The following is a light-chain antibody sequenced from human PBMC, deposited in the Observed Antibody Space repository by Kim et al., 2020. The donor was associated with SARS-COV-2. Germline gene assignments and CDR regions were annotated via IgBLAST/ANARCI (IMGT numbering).Light chain of an antibody. Sequence: EIVLTQSPGTLSLSPGERATLSCRASQSVSSSYLDWCQQKPGQAPRLLIHGASSRATGIPDRFSGSGSGTDFSLTISRLEPEDFAVYYCQQYGSSPRTFAQGTKLEL. V-gene: IGKV3-20*01. CDR3: QQYGSSPRT. J-gene: IGKJ2*01. CDR1: QSVSSSY. CDR2: GAS.